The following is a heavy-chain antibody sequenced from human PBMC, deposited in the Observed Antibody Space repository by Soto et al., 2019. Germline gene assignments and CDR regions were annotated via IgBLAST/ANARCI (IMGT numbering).Heavy chain of an antibody. J-gene: IGHJ3*02. Sequence: QVQLQQWGAGLLKPSETLSLTCAVYGGSFSGYYWSWIRQPPGKGLEWIGEINHSGSTNYNPSLKSRVTISVDTSKNQFPLKLSSVTAADTSVYYCARGPPSIAAAGTTEAAGAFDIWGQGTMVTVSS. CDR3: ARGPPSIAAAGTTEAAGAFDI. D-gene: IGHD6-13*01. CDR2: INHSGST. CDR1: GGSFSGYY. V-gene: IGHV4-34*01.